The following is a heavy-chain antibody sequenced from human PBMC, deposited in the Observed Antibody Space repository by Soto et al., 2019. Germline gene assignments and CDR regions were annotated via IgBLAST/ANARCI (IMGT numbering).Heavy chain of an antibody. Sequence: SLRLSCAASGFTFSSYSMSWVRQAPGKGLERVSSIISSSGYIHYADLVKGRFTISRDNAKNSLYLQMNSLRVEDTAVYYCARDTNFYGSGSGVDYWGQGTLVTVSS. J-gene: IGHJ4*02. CDR3: ARDTNFYGSGSGVDY. CDR2: IISSSGYI. D-gene: IGHD3-10*01. CDR1: GFTFSSYS. V-gene: IGHV3-21*01.